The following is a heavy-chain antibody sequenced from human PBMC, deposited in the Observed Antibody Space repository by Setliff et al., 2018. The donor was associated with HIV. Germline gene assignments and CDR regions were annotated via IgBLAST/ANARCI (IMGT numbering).Heavy chain of an antibody. J-gene: IGHJ6*02. Sequence: GASVKVSCKTSGYSFTGYYIHWVRQAPGQGLEWMGWINPNSGATDYAQNFLGRVTMARDTSSDTAYMDLNGLNSDDTAMYYCARYLVVVPVAVGGLDVWGQGTTVTVSS. CDR2: INPNSGAT. CDR1: GYSFTGYY. V-gene: IGHV1-2*02. CDR3: ARYLVVVPVAVGGLDV. D-gene: IGHD2-2*01.